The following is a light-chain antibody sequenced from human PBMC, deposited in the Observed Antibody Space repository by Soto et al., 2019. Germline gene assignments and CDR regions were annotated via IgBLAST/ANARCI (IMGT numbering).Light chain of an antibody. V-gene: IGLV1-40*01. CDR3: KSYDTDLTGHVV. Sequence: QSVLTQPPSVSGAPGQRVTISCTGSSSNIGAGYDVHWYQHLPGTAPKLLIYGNSNRPSGVPDRFSGSKSGTSASLAITGHPAEDEADYYSKSYDTDLTGHVVFGGGTKVTVL. J-gene: IGLJ2*01. CDR2: GNS. CDR1: SSNIGAGYD.